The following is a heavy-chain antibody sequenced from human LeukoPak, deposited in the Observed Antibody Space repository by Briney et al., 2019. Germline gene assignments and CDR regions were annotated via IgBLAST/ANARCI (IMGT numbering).Heavy chain of an antibody. CDR2: MNPNSGNT. CDR3: ARGAYQDIVVVPAAEQDY. J-gene: IGHJ4*02. V-gene: IGHV1-8*01. CDR1: GYTFTSYD. Sequence: ASVKVSCKASGYTFTSYDINWVRQATGQGLEWMGWMNPNSGNTGYAQKFQGRVTMTRNTSISTAYMELSSLRSEDTAVYYCARGAYQDIVVVPAAEQDYWGQGTLVTVSS. D-gene: IGHD2-2*01.